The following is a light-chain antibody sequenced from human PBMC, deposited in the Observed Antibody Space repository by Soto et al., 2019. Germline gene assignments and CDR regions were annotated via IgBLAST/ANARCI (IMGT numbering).Light chain of an antibody. CDR2: GVS. J-gene: IGKJ1*01. V-gene: IGKV3-20*01. CDR1: QSISANY. Sequence: EIVLTQSPGTLSLSPGERATLSCRASQSISANYLAWYQQKPGQAPRLLIYGVSIRATGIPDRFAGSGSGPDFTLTISRLEPEDFAVYYCHQYNVSPKTFGQGTTVELK. CDR3: HQYNVSPKT.